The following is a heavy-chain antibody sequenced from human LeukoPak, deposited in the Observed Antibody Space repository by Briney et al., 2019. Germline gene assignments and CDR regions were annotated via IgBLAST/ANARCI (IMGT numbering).Heavy chain of an antibody. Sequence: GASVKVSCKASGGTFSSYAISWVRQAPGQGLEWMGGIIPIFGTANYAQKFQERVTITRDMSTSTAYMELSSLRSEDTAVYYCAAGSRETTVTTPDYWGQGTLVTVSS. D-gene: IGHD4-17*01. J-gene: IGHJ4*02. CDR1: GGTFSSYA. CDR3: AAGSRETTVTTPDY. CDR2: IIPIFGTA. V-gene: IGHV1-69*05.